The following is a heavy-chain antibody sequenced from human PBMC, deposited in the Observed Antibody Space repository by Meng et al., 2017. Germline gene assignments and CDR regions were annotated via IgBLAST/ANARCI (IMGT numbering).Heavy chain of an antibody. D-gene: IGHD3-10*01. Sequence: GGSLRLSCAASGFTFSSYEMNWVRQAPGKGLEWVSYISSSGSTIYYADSVKGRFTISRDNAKNSLYLQMNSLRAEDTAVYYCARDGVYYYGSGGEMVIDYWGQGTLVTVSS. J-gene: IGHJ4*02. CDR2: ISSSGSTI. CDR1: GFTFSSYE. V-gene: IGHV3-48*03. CDR3: ARDGVYYYGSGGEMVIDY.